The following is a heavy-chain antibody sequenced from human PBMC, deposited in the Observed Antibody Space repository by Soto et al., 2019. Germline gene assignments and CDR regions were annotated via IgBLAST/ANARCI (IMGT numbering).Heavy chain of an antibody. CDR3: STWXGDYVGY. D-gene: IGHD4-17*01. J-gene: IGHJ4*02. CDR1: GFTFSXXX. CDR2: IKSKADGGTI. Sequence: GSLXXSCAASGFTFSXXXXGWVRQAPGKXLEWVGHIKSKADGGTIHYAASVKDRFTISRDXSKNTLYLQMNSLKTEDTALYYCSTWXGDYVGYWGQGALVTVSS. V-gene: IGHV3-15*01.